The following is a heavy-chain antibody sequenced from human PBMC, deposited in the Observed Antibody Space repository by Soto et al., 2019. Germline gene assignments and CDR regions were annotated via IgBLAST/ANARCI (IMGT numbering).Heavy chain of an antibody. CDR3: ATDPYSPGARDHDY. CDR2: FDPEDGET. J-gene: IGHJ4*02. Sequence: GASVKVSCKVSGYTLTELSMHWVRQAPGKGLEWMGGFDPEDGETIYAQKFQGRVTMTEDTSTDTAYMELSSLRSEDTAVYYCATDPYSPGARDHDYWGQGTLVTVSS. V-gene: IGHV1-24*01. D-gene: IGHD1-26*01. CDR1: GYTLTELS.